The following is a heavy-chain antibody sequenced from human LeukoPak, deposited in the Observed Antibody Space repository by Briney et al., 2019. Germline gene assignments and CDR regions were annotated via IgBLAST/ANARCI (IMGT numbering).Heavy chain of an antibody. CDR3: ASPSAALVVITNYYGMDV. J-gene: IGHJ6*02. D-gene: IGHD3-22*01. V-gene: IGHV1-46*01. CDR2: INPSGGST. Sequence: ASVTVSCKASGYTFTSYYMHWVRQAPGQGLEWMGIINPSGGSTSYAQKFQGRVTMTRDTSTSTVYMELSSLRSEDTAVYYCASPSAALVVITNYYGMDVWGQGTTVTVSS. CDR1: GYTFTSYY.